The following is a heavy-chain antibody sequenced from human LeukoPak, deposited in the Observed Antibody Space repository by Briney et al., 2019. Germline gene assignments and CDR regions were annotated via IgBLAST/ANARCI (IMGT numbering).Heavy chain of an antibody. CDR2: IYYSGST. J-gene: IGHJ5*02. Sequence: SQTLSLTCTVSGGSISSGGYYWSWIRQHPGKGLEWIGYIYYSGSTYYNPPLKSRVTISIDTSKSQFSLKLSSVTAADTAVYYCARTPFRRWFDPWGQGTLVTVSS. CDR1: GGSISSGGYY. V-gene: IGHV4-31*03. D-gene: IGHD2/OR15-2a*01. CDR3: ARTPFRRWFDP.